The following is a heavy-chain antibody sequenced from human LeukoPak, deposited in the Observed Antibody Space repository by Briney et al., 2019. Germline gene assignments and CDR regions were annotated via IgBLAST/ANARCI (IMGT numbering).Heavy chain of an antibody. CDR2: INSDGSGT. V-gene: IGHV3-74*01. Sequence: PGGSLRLSCAASGFTVSNSWMQWVRQVPGKGLVWVSRINSDGSGTGHADSVKGRFTISRDNAKNTLYLQMNSLRAEDTALYYCAKDRIPTSGWESDSWGQGALVTVSS. CDR1: GFTVSNSW. CDR3: AKDRIPTSGWESDS. J-gene: IGHJ4*02. D-gene: IGHD3-22*01.